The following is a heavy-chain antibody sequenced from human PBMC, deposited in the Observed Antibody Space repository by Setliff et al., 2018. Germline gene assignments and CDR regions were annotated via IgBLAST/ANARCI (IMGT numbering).Heavy chain of an antibody. CDR3: ARYIPSAGCFDP. CDR2: ISHSGST. Sequence: SETLSLTCAVSGYSINSDCFWGWIRQPPGKGLEWIGTISHSGSTSYNSSLKSRVTMSVDTSKNQFFLKLSSVTAADTAVYYCARYIPSAGCFDPWGQGALVTVSS. CDR1: GYSINSDCF. D-gene: IGHD2-21*01. V-gene: IGHV4-38-2*01. J-gene: IGHJ5*02.